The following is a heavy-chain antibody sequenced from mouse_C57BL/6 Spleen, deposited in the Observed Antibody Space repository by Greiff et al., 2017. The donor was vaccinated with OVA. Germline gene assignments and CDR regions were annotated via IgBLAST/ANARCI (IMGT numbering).Heavy chain of an antibody. Sequence: VQLKQSGPGLVQPSQSLSITCTVSGFSLTSYGVHWVRQSPGKGLAWLGVIWRGGSTDYNADFMSRLSITKDNSKRQVFFKMNSLQADDTAIYYCAKSCEGYYDGGTAWFAYWGQGTLVTVSA. CDR2: IWRGGST. V-gene: IGHV2-5*01. CDR1: GFSLTSYG. CDR3: AKSCEGYYDGGTAWFAY. J-gene: IGHJ3*01. D-gene: IGHD1-1*01.